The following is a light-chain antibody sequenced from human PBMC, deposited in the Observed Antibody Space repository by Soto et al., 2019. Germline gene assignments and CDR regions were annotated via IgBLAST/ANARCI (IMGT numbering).Light chain of an antibody. CDR3: QQYQNWPPQYT. CDR2: GAS. CDR1: QSVASN. J-gene: IGKJ2*01. V-gene: IGKV3-15*01. Sequence: EIVMTQSPASLSVSPGDGATLSCRASQSVASNVAWYQQKPGQGPRLLIHGASTRSVGVPARFSGSGSGTGFTLTISSLQSEHFAVYYCQQYQNWPPQYTFGQGTKLQIK.